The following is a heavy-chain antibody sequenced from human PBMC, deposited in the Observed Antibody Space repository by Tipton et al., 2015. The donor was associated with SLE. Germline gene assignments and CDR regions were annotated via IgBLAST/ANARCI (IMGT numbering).Heavy chain of an antibody. CDR1: GFTFSSYN. CDR2: ISSSSSYT. V-gene: IGHV3-21*05. CDR3: ARGSSAAAGTGDAFDI. Sequence: VQLVQSGGGVVQPGRSLRLSCAASGFTFSSYNMNWVRQAPGKGLEWVSYISSSSSYTNYADSVKGRFTISRDNAKNSLYLQMNSLRAEDTAVYYCARGSSAAAGTGDAFDIWGQGTMVTVSS. J-gene: IGHJ3*02. D-gene: IGHD6-13*01.